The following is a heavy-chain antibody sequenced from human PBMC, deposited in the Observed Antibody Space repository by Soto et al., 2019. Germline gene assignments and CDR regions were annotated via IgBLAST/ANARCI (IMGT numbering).Heavy chain of an antibody. CDR1: GDTFTHYW. CDR3: ARHPSSYNWFDP. J-gene: IGHJ5*02. D-gene: IGHD6-6*01. Sequence: GESLKISCQGSGDTFTHYWITWVRQTPGKGLEWMGRINPSDSYTNYSPSFQGHVIFSVDKSVNTAYLQWDSLTASDSATYFCARHPSSYNWFDPWGQGTLVTVSS. CDR2: INPSDSYT. V-gene: IGHV5-10-1*01.